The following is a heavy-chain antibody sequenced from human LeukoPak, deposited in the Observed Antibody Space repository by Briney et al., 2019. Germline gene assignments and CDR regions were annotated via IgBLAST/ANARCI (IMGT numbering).Heavy chain of an antibody. CDR2: ISSSDGTI. D-gene: IGHD5-24*01. V-gene: IGHV3-48*03. CDR3: ARTIEMATISYFDY. J-gene: IGHJ4*02. CDR1: GFTFSSYE. Sequence: SGGSLRLSCAASGFTFSSYEMNWVRQAPGKGREWVSYISSSDGTIYYADSVKGRFTISRDNAKNSLYLQMNSLRAGDTAVYYCARTIEMATISYFDYWGQGTLVTVSS.